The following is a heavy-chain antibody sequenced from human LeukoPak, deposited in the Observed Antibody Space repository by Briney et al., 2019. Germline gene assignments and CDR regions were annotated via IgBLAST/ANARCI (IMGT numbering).Heavy chain of an antibody. CDR1: GFTFSSYG. D-gene: IGHD6-6*01. J-gene: IGHJ4*02. CDR2: INRDGSTT. Sequence: GGSLRLSCAASGFTFSSYGMHWVRQVPGKGLVWVSRINRDGSTTSYADSVKGRFTISRDNAKNTLYLQMNSLRAEDTALYYCARDLSGSSSSAYWGQGTLVIVSS. CDR3: ARDLSGSSSSAY. V-gene: IGHV3-74*01.